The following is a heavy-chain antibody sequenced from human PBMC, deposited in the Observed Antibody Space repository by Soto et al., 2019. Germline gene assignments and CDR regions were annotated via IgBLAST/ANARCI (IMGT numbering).Heavy chain of an antibody. Sequence: GGSLRLSCAASGFTFSSYCMHWVRQVPGKGLEWVSRISPDGSSTSSADPVKGRFIISRDNVKDTLFLQMDSLRDEDTAVYYCARELGGGIWPIDNWGQGTLVTVSS. CDR3: ARELGGGIWPIDN. V-gene: IGHV3-74*01. D-gene: IGHD2-15*01. J-gene: IGHJ4*02. CDR1: GFTFSSYC. CDR2: ISPDGSST.